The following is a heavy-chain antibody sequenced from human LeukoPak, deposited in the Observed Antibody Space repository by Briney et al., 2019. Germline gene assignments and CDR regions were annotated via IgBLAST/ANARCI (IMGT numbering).Heavy chain of an antibody. V-gene: IGHV1-2*02. CDR3: ARGIGGSGWHD. Sequence: ASVKVSCKASGGTFSSYAISWVRQAPGQGLEWMGWINPNSGGTNYAQKFQGRVTMTRDTSISTAYMELSRLRSDDTAVYYCARGIGGSGWHDWGQGTLVTVSS. CDR2: INPNSGGT. D-gene: IGHD6-19*01. J-gene: IGHJ4*02. CDR1: GGTFSSYA.